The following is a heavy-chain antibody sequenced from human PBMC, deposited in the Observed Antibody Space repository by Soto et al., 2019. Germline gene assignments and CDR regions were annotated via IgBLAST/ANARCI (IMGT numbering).Heavy chain of an antibody. J-gene: IGHJ4*02. Sequence: QVQLQQWGAGLLKPSETLSLTCAVYGGSFSGYYWSWIRQPPGKGLEWIGEINHSGSTNYNPSLKRRVTISVDTSKNQFSLKLSSVTAADTAVYYCARGTQQWLVPVYWGQGTLVTVSS. V-gene: IGHV4-34*01. CDR3: ARGTQQWLVPVY. CDR1: GGSFSGYY. D-gene: IGHD6-19*01. CDR2: INHSGST.